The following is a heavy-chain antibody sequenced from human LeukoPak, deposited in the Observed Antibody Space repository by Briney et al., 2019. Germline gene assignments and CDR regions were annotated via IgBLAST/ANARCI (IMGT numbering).Heavy chain of an antibody. CDR3: ARDKSYFGSGNYHYFDS. CDR2: ISHDGGNK. D-gene: IGHD3-10*01. Sequence: GGSLRLSCVASGFAFGQCAVHWVRQAPGKRREWVAFISHDGGNKKYGDSVKGRFTISRDNSKNTVYLQMNSLRPEDTALYYCARDKSYFGSGNYHYFDSWGQGALVIVSS. V-gene: IGHV3-30*03. J-gene: IGHJ4*02. CDR1: GFAFGQCA.